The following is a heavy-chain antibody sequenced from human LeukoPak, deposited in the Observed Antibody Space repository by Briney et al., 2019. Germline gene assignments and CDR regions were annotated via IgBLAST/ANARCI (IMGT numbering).Heavy chain of an antibody. J-gene: IGHJ6*03. CDR3: ARGLGDYGSHYMDV. CDR2: INTNTGNP. D-gene: IGHD4-17*01. CDR1: GYTFTSYA. V-gene: IGHV7-4-1*02. Sequence: ASVKVSCKASGYTFTSYAMNWVRQAPGQGLEWMGWINTNTGNPTYAQGFTGRLVFSLDTSVSTAYLQISSLKAEDTAVYYCARGLGDYGSHYMDVWGKGTTVTVSS.